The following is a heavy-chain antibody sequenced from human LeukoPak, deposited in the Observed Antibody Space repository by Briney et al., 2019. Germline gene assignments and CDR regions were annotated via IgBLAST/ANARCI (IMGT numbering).Heavy chain of an antibody. CDR3: ATVGRRHGQQPEFDY. V-gene: IGHV1-69*05. D-gene: IGHD6-13*01. CDR2: VIPIFGTA. CDR1: GGTFSSYA. J-gene: IGHJ4*02. Sequence: APVKVSCKASGGTFSSYAISWVRQAPGQGLEWMGGVIPIFGTANYAQKFQGRVTITTDESTSTAYMELSSLRSEDTAVYYCATVGRRHGQQPEFDYWGQGTLVTVFS.